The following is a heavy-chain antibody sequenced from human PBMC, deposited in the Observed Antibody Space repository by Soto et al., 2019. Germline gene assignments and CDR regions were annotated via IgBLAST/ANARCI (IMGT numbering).Heavy chain of an antibody. V-gene: IGHV1-8*01. CDR1: GYTFTSYD. CDR3: AREKTSYGMDV. CDR2: MNPNSGNT. J-gene: IGHJ6*02. Sequence: QVQLVQSGAEVKKPGASVKVSCKASGYTFTSYDINWVRQATGQGLEWMGWMNPNSGNTGYAQKFQGRVTMTRNTSIRTAYMGLSSLRSADTGVYYCAREKTSYGMDVWGQGNRVSVSS.